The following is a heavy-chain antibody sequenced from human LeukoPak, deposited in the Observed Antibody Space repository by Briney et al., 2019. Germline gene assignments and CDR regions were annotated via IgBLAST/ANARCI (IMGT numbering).Heavy chain of an antibody. CDR2: INHSGST. CDR1: GGSFSGYY. CDR3: ASEYSGYEI. V-gene: IGHV4-34*01. D-gene: IGHD5-12*01. Sequence: SETLSLTCAVYGGSFSGYYWIWIRQPPGKGLEWIGEINHSGSTNYNPSLKSRVTISVDTSKNQFSLKLSSVTAADTAVYYCASEYSGYEIWGQGTLVTVSS. J-gene: IGHJ4*02.